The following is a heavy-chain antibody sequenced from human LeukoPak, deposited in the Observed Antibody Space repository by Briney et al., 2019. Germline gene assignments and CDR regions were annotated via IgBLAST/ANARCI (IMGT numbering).Heavy chain of an antibody. CDR1: GGSISSGDYY. CDR3: ASLYNYYDSSGYISRYFDL. CDR2: IYYSGST. Sequence: PSETLSLTCTVSGGSISSGDYYWSWIRQPPGKGLEWVGYIYYSGSTYYNPSLKSRVTISVDTSKNQFSLKLSSVTAADTAVYYCASLYNYYDSSGYISRYFDLWGRGTLVTVSS. D-gene: IGHD3-22*01. V-gene: IGHV4-30-4*01. J-gene: IGHJ2*01.